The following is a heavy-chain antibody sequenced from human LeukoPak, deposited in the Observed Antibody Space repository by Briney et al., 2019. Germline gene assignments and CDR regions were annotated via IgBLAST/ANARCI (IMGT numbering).Heavy chain of an antibody. CDR3: ARGEEGLPPNY. CDR2: INHSGST. Sequence: SETLSLTCAVYGGSFSGYYWSWIRQPPGKGLEWIGEINHSGSTNYNPSLRSRVTISVDTSKNQFSLKLSSVTAADTAVYYCARGEEGLPPNYWGQGTLVTVSS. D-gene: IGHD5-12*01. V-gene: IGHV4-34*01. J-gene: IGHJ4*02. CDR1: GGSFSGYY.